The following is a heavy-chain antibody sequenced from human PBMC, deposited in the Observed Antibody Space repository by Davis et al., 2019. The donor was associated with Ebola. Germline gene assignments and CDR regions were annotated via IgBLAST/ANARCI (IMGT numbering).Heavy chain of an antibody. CDR3: ARGRWSGYRYYYYYYGMDV. CDR1: GGSISNYY. V-gene: IGHV4-34*01. D-gene: IGHD3-3*01. Sequence: SETLSLTCTVSGGSISNYYWSWIRQPPGKGLEWIGEINHSGSTNYNPSLKSRVTISVDTSKNQFSLKLSSVTAADTAVYYCARGRWSGYRYYYYYYGMDVWGQGTTVTVSS. J-gene: IGHJ6*02. CDR2: INHSGST.